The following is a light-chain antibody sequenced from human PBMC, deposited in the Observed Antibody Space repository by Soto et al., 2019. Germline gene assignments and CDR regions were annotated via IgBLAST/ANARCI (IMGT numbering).Light chain of an antibody. J-gene: IGKJ1*01. CDR3: QQYDNLLLTWT. CDR1: QDISNY. CDR2: DAS. Sequence: DLQMTQSPSSLSASVGDRVTITCQASQDISNYLNWYQQKPGKAPKLLIYDASNLETGVPSRFSGSGSGTDFTFTISSLQPEDIATYYCQQYDNLLLTWTFGQGTKVEIK. V-gene: IGKV1-33*01.